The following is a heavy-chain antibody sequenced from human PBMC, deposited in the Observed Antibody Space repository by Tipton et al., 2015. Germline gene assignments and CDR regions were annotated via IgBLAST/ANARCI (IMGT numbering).Heavy chain of an antibody. CDR3: ARWGGSYYPHFDY. CDR2: INHREST. J-gene: IGHJ4*02. CDR1: GGSFSGYY. V-gene: IGHV4-34*01. D-gene: IGHD1-26*01. Sequence: TLSLTCAVYGGSFSGYYWSWIRQPPGKGLEWIGEINHRESTNYNPSLKSRVTISMDTSKNQFSLKLSSVTAADTAVYYCARWGGSYYPHFDYWGQGTLVTVSS.